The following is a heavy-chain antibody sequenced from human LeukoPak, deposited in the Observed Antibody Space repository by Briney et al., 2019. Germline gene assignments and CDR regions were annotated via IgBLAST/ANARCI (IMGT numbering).Heavy chain of an antibody. J-gene: IGHJ5*02. Sequence: GGSLRLSCAASGFTFDDYGMSWVRQGPGKGLEWVSGINWNGGNTGYADSVKGRFTIFRDNAKNSLYLEMDSLRVEDTALYYCARTSDGNWFDPWGQGTLVTASS. V-gene: IGHV3-20*04. CDR3: ARTSDGNWFDP. D-gene: IGHD1-26*01. CDR1: GFTFDDYG. CDR2: INWNGGNT.